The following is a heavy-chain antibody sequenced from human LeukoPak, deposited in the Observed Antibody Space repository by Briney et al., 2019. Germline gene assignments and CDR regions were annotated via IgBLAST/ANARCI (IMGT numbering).Heavy chain of an antibody. CDR2: IYSGGTI. CDR3: AGGYYFDY. Sequence: PGGSLRLSCAASGFSVRTNYMSWVRQAPGKGLEWVSVIYSGGTIRYADSVKGRFTISRDNSRDTLHLQMNSLRVDDTAVYYCAGGYYFDYWGQGTLVTVSS. J-gene: IGHJ4*02. V-gene: IGHV3-53*01. CDR1: GFSVRTNY.